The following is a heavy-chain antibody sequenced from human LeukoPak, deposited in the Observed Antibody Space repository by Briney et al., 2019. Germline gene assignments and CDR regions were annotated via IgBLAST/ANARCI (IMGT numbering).Heavy chain of an antibody. D-gene: IGHD4-23*01. CDR2: ISWNSGSI. V-gene: IGHV3-9*01. Sequence: PGRSLRLSCAASGFTFDDYAMHWVRQAPGKGLEWVSGISWNSGSIGYADSVKGRFTISRDNAKNSLYLQMNSLRAEDTALYYCAKDLTTTVVTPGYFQHWGQGTLVTVSS. CDR3: AKDLTTTVVTPGYFQH. J-gene: IGHJ1*01. CDR1: GFTFDDYA.